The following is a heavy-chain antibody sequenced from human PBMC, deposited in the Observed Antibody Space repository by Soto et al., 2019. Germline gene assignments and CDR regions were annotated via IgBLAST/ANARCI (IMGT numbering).Heavy chain of an antibody. V-gene: IGHV4-59*01. Sequence: PSETLSLTCTVSGGSISNFYWSLMRQPPGKGLEWIGYISYSGNTNYNPSLKSRVSISVDTSKNQLSLNLTSVTAADTAVYYCARAPMVIFWSYVESWDQGTPFTVS. CDR2: ISYSGNT. D-gene: IGHD2-21*01. J-gene: IGHJ4*02. CDR1: GGSISNFY. CDR3: ARAPMVIFWSYVES.